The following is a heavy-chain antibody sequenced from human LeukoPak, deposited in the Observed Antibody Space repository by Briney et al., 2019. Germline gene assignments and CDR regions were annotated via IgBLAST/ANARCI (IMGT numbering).Heavy chain of an antibody. J-gene: IGHJ3*02. Sequence: ASVKVSCKASGYTFTSYYMHWVRQAPGQGLEWMGIINPSGGSTSYAQKFQGRVTTTRDTSTSTVYMELSSLRSEDTAVYYCARDQSLVGGYYTEDAFDIWGQGTMVTVSS. CDR2: INPSGGST. V-gene: IGHV1-46*01. D-gene: IGHD3-3*01. CDR1: GYTFTSYY. CDR3: ARDQSLVGGYYTEDAFDI.